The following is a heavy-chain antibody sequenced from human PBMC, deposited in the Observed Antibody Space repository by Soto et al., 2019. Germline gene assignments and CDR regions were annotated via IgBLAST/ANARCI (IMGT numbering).Heavy chain of an antibody. CDR1: GYTFSSYA. CDR3: AYSSTPFDY. V-gene: IGHV3-23*01. J-gene: IGHJ4*02. D-gene: IGHD6-13*01. CDR2: ISGSGCST. Sequence: EVQLLESGGGLVQPGGSLRLSCAASGYTFSSYAMSWVRQAPGKGLEWVSTISGSGCSTYYADSVKGRFIISRDKYKNTLYLQMNSLRAEDTALYYCAYSSTPFDYWGQGTLVTVSS.